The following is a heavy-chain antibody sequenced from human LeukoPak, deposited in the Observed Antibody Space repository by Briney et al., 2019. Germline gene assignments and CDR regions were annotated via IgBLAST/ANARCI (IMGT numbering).Heavy chain of an antibody. CDR2: INSDGSIT. J-gene: IGHJ4*02. CDR1: GFTFTTYW. Sequence: GGSLRLSCAASGFTFTTYWMHWVRQAPGKGLVWVSHINSDGSITSYADSVKGRFTVSRDNAKNTLYLQVNNLRAEDTAVYYCARGPNSNWSGLDFWGQGTLLTVSS. D-gene: IGHD6-6*01. CDR3: ARGPNSNWSGLDF. V-gene: IGHV3-74*01.